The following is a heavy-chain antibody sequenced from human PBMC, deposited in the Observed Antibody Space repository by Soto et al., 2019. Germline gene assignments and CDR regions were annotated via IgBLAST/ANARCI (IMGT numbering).Heavy chain of an antibody. CDR3: ARGGAGGQQLVLFDH. Sequence: XSVKVSCKASGYTFTCYYMHWVRQAPGQGLEWMGWINPNSGGTNYAQKFQGWVTMTRDTSISTAYMELSRLRSDDTAVYYCARGGAGGQQLVLFDHWGQGTLVTVSS. V-gene: IGHV1-2*04. D-gene: IGHD6-13*01. CDR2: INPNSGGT. J-gene: IGHJ5*02. CDR1: GYTFTCYY.